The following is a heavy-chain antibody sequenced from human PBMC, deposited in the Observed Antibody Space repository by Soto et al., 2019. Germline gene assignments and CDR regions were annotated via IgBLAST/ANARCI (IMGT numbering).Heavy chain of an antibody. Sequence: GGSLRLSCAASGFTFSSYAMHWVRQAPGKGLEYVSAISSNGGSTYYANSVKGRFTISRDNSKNTLYLQMGSLRAEDMAVYYCASPGGLSVYHFDYWGQGPRVTVSS. D-gene: IGHD3-22*01. CDR2: ISSNGGST. J-gene: IGHJ4*02. CDR3: ASPGGLSVYHFDY. CDR1: GFTFSSYA. V-gene: IGHV3-64*01.